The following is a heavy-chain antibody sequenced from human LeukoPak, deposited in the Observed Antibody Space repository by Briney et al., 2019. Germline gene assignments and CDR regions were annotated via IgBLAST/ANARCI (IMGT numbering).Heavy chain of an antibody. D-gene: IGHD6-19*01. J-gene: IGHJ4*02. Sequence: SETLSLTCTVSGVSISSGGYYWSWIRQHPGKGLEWIGYIYYSGSTYYNPSLKSRVTISVDTSKNQFSLKLSSVTAADTAVYYCARVSSSGWYVPDVFDYWGQGTLVTVSS. V-gene: IGHV4-31*03. CDR2: IYYSGST. CDR3: ARVSSSGWYVPDVFDY. CDR1: GVSISSGGYY.